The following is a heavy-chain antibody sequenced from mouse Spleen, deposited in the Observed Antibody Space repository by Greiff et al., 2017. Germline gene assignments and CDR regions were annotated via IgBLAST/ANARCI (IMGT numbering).Heavy chain of an antibody. Sequence: VQRVESGPGLVQPSQSLSITCTVSGFSLTSYGVHWVRQSPGKGLEWLGVIWSGGSKDYNAAFISRLSISKDNSKSQVFFKMNSLQANDTAIYYCARNQEVYYDYDYAMDYWGQGTSVTVSS. D-gene: IGHD2-4*01. V-gene: IGHV2-2*02. J-gene: IGHJ4*01. CDR3: ARNQEVYYDYDYAMDY. CDR1: GFSLTSYG. CDR2: IWSGGSK.